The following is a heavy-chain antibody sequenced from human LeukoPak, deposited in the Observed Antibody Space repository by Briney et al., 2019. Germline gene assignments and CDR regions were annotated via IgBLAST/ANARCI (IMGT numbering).Heavy chain of an antibody. CDR3: AKDRDVYSAFDS. D-gene: IGHD3-16*01. CDR1: GFTFSSYT. V-gene: IGHV3-23*01. J-gene: IGHJ4*02. CDR2: ISGSGFET. Sequence: GGSLRLSCAASGFTFSSYTMSWVRQSPGKGLESVSAISGSGFETFHADSVKGRFTISRDNSNDTLYLQMNSLGADDTAIYYCAKDRDVYSAFDSWGQGTLVTVSS.